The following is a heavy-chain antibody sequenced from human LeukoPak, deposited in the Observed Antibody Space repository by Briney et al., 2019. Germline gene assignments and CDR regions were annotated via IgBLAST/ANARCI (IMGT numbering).Heavy chain of an antibody. V-gene: IGHV1-18*01. J-gene: IGHJ4*02. CDR2: ISAYNGNT. D-gene: IGHD3-22*01. Sequence: GASVKVSCKASGYTFTSYGINWVRQAPGQGLEWMGWISAYNGNTNYAQKLQGRVTMTTDTSTSTAYMELRSLRSDDTAVYYCARYYDSSGYYMGFDYWGQGTLVTVSS. CDR3: ARYYDSSGYYMGFDY. CDR1: GYTFTSYG.